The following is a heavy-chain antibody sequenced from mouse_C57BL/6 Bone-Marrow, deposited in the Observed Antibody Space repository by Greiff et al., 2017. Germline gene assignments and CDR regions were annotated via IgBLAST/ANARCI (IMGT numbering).Heavy chain of an antibody. CDR3: ARSDYSNPYWYFDV. CDR1: GYTFTDYY. V-gene: IGHV1-76*01. Sequence: VKLQESGAELVRPGASVKLSCKASGYTFTDYYINWVKQRPGQGLEWIARIYPGSGNTYYNEKFKGKATLTAEKSSSTAYMQLSSLTSEDSAVYFCARSDYSNPYWYFDVWGTGTTVTVSS. J-gene: IGHJ1*03. CDR2: IYPGSGNT. D-gene: IGHD2-5*01.